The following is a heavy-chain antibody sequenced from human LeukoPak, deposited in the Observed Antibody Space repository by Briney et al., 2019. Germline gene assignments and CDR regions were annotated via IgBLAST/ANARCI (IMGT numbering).Heavy chain of an antibody. CDR2: INTDGTVT. J-gene: IGHJ4*02. V-gene: IGHV3-74*01. Sequence: GGSLILSCAASGFTFSKYWMLWVRQAPGKGLESVSRINTDGTVTTYADSVKGRFTVSRDNADNTMFLQMNSVRDEDTAVYYCATKQWLAPPPDSWGQGTPVTVSS. CDR3: ATKQWLAPPPDS. D-gene: IGHD6-19*01. CDR1: GFTFSKYW.